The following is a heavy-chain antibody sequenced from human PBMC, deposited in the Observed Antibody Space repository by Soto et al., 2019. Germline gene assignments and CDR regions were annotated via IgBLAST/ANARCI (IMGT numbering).Heavy chain of an antibody. V-gene: IGHV3-23*01. J-gene: IGHJ3*02. CDR1: GFTFSSYA. CDR3: AKLTGWFGAFDI. Sequence: EVQLLESGGGLVQPGGSLRLSCAASGFTFSSYAMSWVRQAPGKGLEWVSAISGSGVSTYYADSVKGRFTISRDNSKNTLYLQMSSLRAEDTAVYYCAKLTGWFGAFDIWGQGTMVTVSS. D-gene: IGHD3-10*01. CDR2: ISGSGVST.